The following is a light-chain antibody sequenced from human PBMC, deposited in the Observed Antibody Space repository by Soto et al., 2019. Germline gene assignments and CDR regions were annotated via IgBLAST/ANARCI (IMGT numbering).Light chain of an antibody. J-gene: IGKJ5*01. Sequence: DIQMTQSPSSVSASVGDRVTITCRASQGISSWLAWYHQKPGRAPNLLIYAASSLQSGVPLRFSGSGSGTDFTLSISSLQPEDVATYYCQQLYTFPLTFGQGTRLDIK. CDR1: QGISSW. CDR2: AAS. CDR3: QQLYTFPLT. V-gene: IGKV1-12*01.